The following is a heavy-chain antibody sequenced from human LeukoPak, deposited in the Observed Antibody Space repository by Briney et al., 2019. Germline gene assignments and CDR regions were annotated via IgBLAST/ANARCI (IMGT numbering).Heavy chain of an antibody. CDR3: ARVAEAAAAPSDY. V-gene: IGHV3-21*01. CDR2: ISSSSSYI. CDR1: GFTFSSYS. Sequence: PGGSLRLSCAASGFTFSSYSMNWVRQAPGKGLEWVSSISSSSSYIYYADSVKGRFTISRDNAKNSLYLQMNSLRAEDTAVYYCARVAEAAAAPSDYWGQGTLVTVSS. D-gene: IGHD6-13*01. J-gene: IGHJ4*02.